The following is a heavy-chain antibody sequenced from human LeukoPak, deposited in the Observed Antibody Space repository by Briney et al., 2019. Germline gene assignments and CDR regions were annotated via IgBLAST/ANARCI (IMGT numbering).Heavy chain of an antibody. J-gene: IGHJ4*02. V-gene: IGHV4-59*01. CDR3: ASSPVVGGTIFDY. D-gene: IGHD1-26*01. CDR2: IYYSGST. CDR1: GGSISSYY. Sequence: SETLSLTCTVSGGSISSYYWSWIRQPPGEGLEWIGYIYYSGSTNYNPSLKSRVTISVDTSKNQFSLKLSSVTAADTAVYYCASSPVVGGTIFDYWGQGTLVTVSS.